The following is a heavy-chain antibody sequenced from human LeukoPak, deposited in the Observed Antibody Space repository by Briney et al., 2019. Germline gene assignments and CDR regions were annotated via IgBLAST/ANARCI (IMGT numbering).Heavy chain of an antibody. CDR2: IIPIFGTA. CDR1: GGTFSSYA. D-gene: IGHD2-2*01. Sequence: ASVKVSCKASGGTFSSYAISWVRQAPGQGLEWMGGIIPIFGTANYARKFQGRVTITADESTSTAYMELSSLRSEDTAVYYCARGDLYCSSTSCSYYFDYWGQGTLVTVSS. V-gene: IGHV1-69*13. CDR3: ARGDLYCSSTSCSYYFDY. J-gene: IGHJ4*02.